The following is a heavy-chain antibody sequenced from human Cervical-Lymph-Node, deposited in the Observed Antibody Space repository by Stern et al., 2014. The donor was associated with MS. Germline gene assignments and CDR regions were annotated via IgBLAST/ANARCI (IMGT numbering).Heavy chain of an antibody. D-gene: IGHD4-17*01. CDR1: GFTFSRYA. CDR2: ISYDGSNK. J-gene: IGHJ6*02. CDR3: ARDRLDGDYVYYYGLDV. Sequence: VQLVASGGGVVRPGRSLRLSCATSGFTFSRYAVLWVRQAPGKGLEWVAAISYDGSNKFYGDSVKGRFTISRDNSKNTLFLQMNNLRPEDSGVYHCARDRLDGDYVYYYGLDVWGQGTTVTVS. V-gene: IGHV3-30*04.